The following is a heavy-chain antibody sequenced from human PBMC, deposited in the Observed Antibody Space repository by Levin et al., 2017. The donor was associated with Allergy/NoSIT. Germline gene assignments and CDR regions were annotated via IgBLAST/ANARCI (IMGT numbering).Heavy chain of an antibody. Sequence: ASVKVSCKGSGYTFADYGISWVRQAPGQGLEWMGWISAYGGDTNYAQKFQGRVTMTTDTSTSTTYMELRSLRSDDTAMYYCARGFGEEAYDYWGQGTQVTVSS. CDR3: ARGFGEEAYDY. J-gene: IGHJ4*02. CDR2: ISAYGGDT. V-gene: IGHV1-18*01. CDR1: GYTFADYG. D-gene: IGHD3-10*01.